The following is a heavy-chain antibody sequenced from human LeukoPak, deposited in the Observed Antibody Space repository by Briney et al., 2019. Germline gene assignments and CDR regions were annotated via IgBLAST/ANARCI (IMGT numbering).Heavy chain of an antibody. CDR2: ISAYNGNT. CDR1: GYTFTNYG. Sequence: GASVKVSCKASGYTFTNYGISWVRQAPGQGLEWMGWISAYNGNTNYAQKFQGRITMTTDTSTSTAYMELRSLRSDDTAVYYCAGSSSYDGLSYFDYWGQGTLVTVSS. V-gene: IGHV1-18*01. CDR3: AGSSSYDGLSYFDY. J-gene: IGHJ4*02. D-gene: IGHD5-12*01.